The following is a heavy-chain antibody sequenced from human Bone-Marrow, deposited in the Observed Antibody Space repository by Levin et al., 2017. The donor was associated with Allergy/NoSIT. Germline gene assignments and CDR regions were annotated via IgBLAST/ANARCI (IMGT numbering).Heavy chain of an antibody. D-gene: IGHD3-10*01. CDR1: GFTFSDYH. Sequence: GGSLRLSCAASGFTFSDYHMSWIRQAPGKGLEWISYIRSSGSPIYYADSVKGRFTVSRDNAKNSLSLQMNSLRAEDTAVYYCAKDRGVGGAFDIWGQGTMVTVSS. J-gene: IGHJ3*02. CDR3: AKDRGVGGAFDI. CDR2: IRSSGSPI. V-gene: IGHV3-11*01.